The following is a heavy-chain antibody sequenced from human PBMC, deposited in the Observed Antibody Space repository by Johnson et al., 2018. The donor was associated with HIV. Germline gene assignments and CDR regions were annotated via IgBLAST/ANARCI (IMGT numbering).Heavy chain of an antibody. J-gene: IGHJ3*02. Sequence: VLLVESGGGLVQPGGSLRLSCAASGFIATSNYMTWVRQAPGKGLEWVSVIYGSNSTYYADSVKGRFTISRDNSKNSLYLQMNSLRLEDTALYYCARTVEMATPTGFSDAFDIWGQGTMVTVSS. CDR2: IYGSNST. CDR1: GFIATSNY. CDR3: ARTVEMATPTGFSDAFDI. D-gene: IGHD5-24*01. V-gene: IGHV3-66*02.